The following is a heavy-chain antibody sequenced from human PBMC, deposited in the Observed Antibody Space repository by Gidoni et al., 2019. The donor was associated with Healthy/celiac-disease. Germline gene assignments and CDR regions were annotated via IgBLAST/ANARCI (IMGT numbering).Heavy chain of an antibody. D-gene: IGHD3-22*01. Sequence: QVQLQQWGAGLLKPSETLSLTCAVYGGSFSGYYWRWNRQPPGKGLEWIGEINHSGRTNYNPSLKSRVTISVDTSKNQFSLKLSSVTAADTAVYYCARVRGYYDSSGYYYVGYYGMDVWGQGTTVTVSS. CDR2: INHSGRT. V-gene: IGHV4-34*01. CDR1: GGSFSGYY. J-gene: IGHJ6*02. CDR3: ARVRGYYDSSGYYYVGYYGMDV.